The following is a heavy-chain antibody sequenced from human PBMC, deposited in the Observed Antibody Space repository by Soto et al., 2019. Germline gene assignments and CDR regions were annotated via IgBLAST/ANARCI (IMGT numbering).Heavy chain of an antibody. CDR1: GFTFSTSN. V-gene: IGHV3-21*01. D-gene: IGHD2-21*02. CDR2: VSISGGYK. Sequence: GGSLRLSCAASGFTFSTSNMNWVRQAPGKGLEWVSFVSISGGYKYYADSVKGRFTISRDNANNSLYLEMSSLRAEDTAVYYCARGSRLVTTHVFDFWGQGTLVTVSS. J-gene: IGHJ4*02. CDR3: ARGSRLVTTHVFDF.